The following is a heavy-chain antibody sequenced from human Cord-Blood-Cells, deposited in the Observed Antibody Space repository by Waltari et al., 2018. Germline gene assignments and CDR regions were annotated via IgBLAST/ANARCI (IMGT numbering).Heavy chain of an antibody. D-gene: IGHD3-3*01. CDR1: GGSFSGYY. Sequence: QVQLQQWGAGLLKPSETLSLTCAVYGGSFSGYYWSWIRQPPGKGLEWIGEINHSGSTNYTPSLKSRVTISVDTSKNQFSLKLSSVTAADTAVYYCARGLGFLEWLYYYYYIDVWGKGTTVTVSS. CDR3: ARGLGFLEWLYYYYYIDV. V-gene: IGHV4-34*01. J-gene: IGHJ6*03. CDR2: INHSGST.